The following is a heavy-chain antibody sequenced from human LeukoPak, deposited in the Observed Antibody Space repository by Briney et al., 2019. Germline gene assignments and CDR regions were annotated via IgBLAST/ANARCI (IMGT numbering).Heavy chain of an antibody. CDR3: ARGVGYGSGSYYSHYFDY. CDR1: GFTFSSYW. V-gene: IGHV3-74*01. Sequence: GGSLRLSCAASGFTFSSYWMRWVRQAPGKGLVWVSHINSDGSSTSYADSVKGRFTISRDNAKNTLYLQMNSLRAEDTAVYYCARGVGYGSGSYYSHYFDYWGQGTLVTVSS. D-gene: IGHD3-10*01. CDR2: INSDGSST. J-gene: IGHJ4*02.